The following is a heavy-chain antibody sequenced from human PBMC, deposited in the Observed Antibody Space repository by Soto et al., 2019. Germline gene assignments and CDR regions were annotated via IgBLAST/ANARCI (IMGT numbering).Heavy chain of an antibody. CDR1: GAYISSGDYY. V-gene: IGHV4-31*03. CDR2: IYSSWST. CDR3: ARSGNWNYGMDV. Sequence: PSATLSLTCTVSGAYISSGDYYWNWIRHHPGKGLEWIGNIYSSWSTYYNPSLKSRVTMSVDTSKNQFSLKLSSVTAADTAVYYCARSGNWNYGMDVWGQGTTVTVSS. J-gene: IGHJ6*02. D-gene: IGHD1-20*01.